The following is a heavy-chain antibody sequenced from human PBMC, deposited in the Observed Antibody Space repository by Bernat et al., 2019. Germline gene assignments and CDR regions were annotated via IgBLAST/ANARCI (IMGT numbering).Heavy chain of an antibody. CDR3: AKDHRAYNIQFDS. Sequence: EVQLMESGGGLVQPGGSLRLSCAASGFTFSTYAMRWARQAPGKRLEWVSTINDSGDNTYYADSVVGRFTISRDNSKNTMFLQMSSLRAEDTAVYYCAKDHRAYNIQFDSWGRGTLVTVSS. CDR1: GFTFSTYA. CDR2: INDSGDNT. D-gene: IGHD5-24*01. V-gene: IGHV3-23*01. J-gene: IGHJ4*02.